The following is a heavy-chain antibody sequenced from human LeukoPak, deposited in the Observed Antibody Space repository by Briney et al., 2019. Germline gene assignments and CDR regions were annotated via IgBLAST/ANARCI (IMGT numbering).Heavy chain of an antibody. CDR1: GGSISSYY. CDR3: ARDVHYDSSGYYRDY. Sequence: SETLSLTRTVSGGSISSYYWTWIRQPAGKGLEWIGRIYTSGITNYNPSLKSRVTMSVDTSKNRFSLKLSSVTAADTAVYYCARDVHYDSSGYYRDYWGQGTLVTVSS. V-gene: IGHV4-4*07. J-gene: IGHJ4*02. D-gene: IGHD3-22*01. CDR2: IYTSGIT.